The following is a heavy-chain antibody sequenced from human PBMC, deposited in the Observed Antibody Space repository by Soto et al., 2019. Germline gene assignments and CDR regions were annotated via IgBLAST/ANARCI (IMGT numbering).Heavy chain of an antibody. D-gene: IGHD3-3*01. V-gene: IGHV3-48*03. CDR1: GFTFSSYE. Sequence: TGGSLRLSCAASGFTFSSYEMNWVRQAPGKGLEWVSYISSSGSTIYYADSVKGRFTISRDNAKNSLYLQMNSLRAEDTAVYYCARDMYYDFWSGYYGYGMDVWGQGTKVTVYS. CDR2: ISSSGSTI. CDR3: ARDMYYDFWSGYYGYGMDV. J-gene: IGHJ6*02.